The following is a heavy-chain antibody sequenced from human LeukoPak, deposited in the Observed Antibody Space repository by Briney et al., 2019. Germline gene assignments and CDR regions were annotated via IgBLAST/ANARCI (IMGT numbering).Heavy chain of an antibody. CDR3: TTENYGDYVLDH. J-gene: IGHJ4*02. Sequence: GGTLRLSCAASGFTFSNAWMSWVRQAPGKGREWVGRIKRKTDGGTTYYAAPVKGRFTISRDDSTHTLYLQMSSLKTEDTALYFCTTENYGDYVLDHWGQGTLVTVSS. CDR1: GFTFSNAW. CDR2: IKRKTDGGTT. D-gene: IGHD4-17*01. V-gene: IGHV3-15*01.